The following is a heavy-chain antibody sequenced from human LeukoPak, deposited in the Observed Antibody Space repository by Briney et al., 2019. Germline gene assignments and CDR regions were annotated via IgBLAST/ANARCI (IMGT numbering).Heavy chain of an antibody. D-gene: IGHD5-18*01. Sequence: ASVKVSCKTSGYTFTTNGISWARQAPGQGLEWMGWISANNEYTKYAQKFQDRAVMTTDTSTSTAYMELRSLRSDDTAVYYCARDLLAYSYGSDAFDIWGQGTMVTVSS. CDR1: GYTFTTNG. V-gene: IGHV1-18*01. CDR3: ARDLLAYSYGSDAFDI. CDR2: ISANNEYT. J-gene: IGHJ3*02.